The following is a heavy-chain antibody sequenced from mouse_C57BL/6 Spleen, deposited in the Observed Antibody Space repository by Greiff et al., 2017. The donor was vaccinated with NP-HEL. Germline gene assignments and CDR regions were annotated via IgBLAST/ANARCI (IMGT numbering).Heavy chain of an antibody. CDR2: ISYDGSN. D-gene: IGHD3-1*01. CDR3: ARDGRIGKDY. J-gene: IGHJ4*01. CDR1: GYSITSGYY. Sequence: EVQLVESGPGLVKPSQSLSLTCSVTGYSITSGYYWNWIRQFPGNKLEWMGYISYDGSNNYNPSLKTRISITRDTSKNQFFLKLNAVTTEDTATYYWARDGRIGKDYWGQGTSVTVSS. V-gene: IGHV3-6*01.